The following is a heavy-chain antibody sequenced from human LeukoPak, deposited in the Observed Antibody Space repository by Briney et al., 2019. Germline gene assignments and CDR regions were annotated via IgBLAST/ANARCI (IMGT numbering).Heavy chain of an antibody. J-gene: IGHJ3*02. Sequence: PSQTLSLTCTVSGGSISSGDYYWSWIRQPPGKGLEWIGYIYYSGSTYYNPSLKSRVTISVDTSKNQFSLKLSSVTAADTAVYYCARGMGYCSGGSCYNDAFDIWGQGTMVTVSS. D-gene: IGHD2-15*01. CDR2: IYYSGST. CDR1: GGSISSGDYY. V-gene: IGHV4-30-4*08. CDR3: ARGMGYCSGGSCYNDAFDI.